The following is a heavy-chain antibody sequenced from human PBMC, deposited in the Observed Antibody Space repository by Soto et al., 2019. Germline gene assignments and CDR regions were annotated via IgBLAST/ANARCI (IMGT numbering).Heavy chain of an antibody. J-gene: IGHJ4*02. V-gene: IGHV3-23*01. D-gene: IGHD2-15*01. CDR1: GFTFSSYA. Sequence: GGSLRLSCAASGFTFSSYAMSWVRQAPGKGLEWVSAISGSGGSTYYADSVKGRFTISRDNSKNTLYLQMNSLRAEDTAVYYCAKDSGYCSGGSCYPEKYYFDYWGQGTLVTVSS. CDR2: ISGSGGST. CDR3: AKDSGYCSGGSCYPEKYYFDY.